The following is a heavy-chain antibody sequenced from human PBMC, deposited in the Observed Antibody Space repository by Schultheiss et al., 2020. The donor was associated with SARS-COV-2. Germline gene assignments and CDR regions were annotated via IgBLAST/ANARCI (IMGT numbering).Heavy chain of an antibody. CDR3: ARNYGDYVGGVYYYYYGMDV. D-gene: IGHD4-17*01. CDR2: INTNTGNP. Sequence: ASVKVSCKASGYTFTGYYMHWVRQAPGQGLEWMGWINTNTGNPTYAQGFTGRFVFSLDTSVSTAYLQISSLKAEDTAVYYCARNYGDYVGGVYYYYYGMDVWGQGTTVTVS. CDR1: GYTFTGYY. V-gene: IGHV7-4-1*02. J-gene: IGHJ6*02.